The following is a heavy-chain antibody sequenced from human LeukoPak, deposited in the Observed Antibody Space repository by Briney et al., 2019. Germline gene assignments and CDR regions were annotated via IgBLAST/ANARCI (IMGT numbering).Heavy chain of an antibody. CDR1: GFTFSSYA. CDR3: ARDNYDFWSGYH. D-gene: IGHD3-3*01. V-gene: IGHV3-30-3*01. CDR2: ISYDGSNK. J-gene: IGHJ4*02. Sequence: GGSLRLSCAASGFTFSSYAMHWVRQAPGKGLEWVAVISYDGSNKYYADSVKGRFTISRDNSKNTLYLQMNSLRAEDTAVYYCARDNYDFWSGYHWGQGTLVTVSS.